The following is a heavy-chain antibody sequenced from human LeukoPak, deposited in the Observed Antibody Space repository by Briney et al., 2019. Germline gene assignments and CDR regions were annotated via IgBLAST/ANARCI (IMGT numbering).Heavy chain of an antibody. V-gene: IGHV4-59*01. D-gene: IGHD3-22*01. Sequence: SETLSLTCTVSGGSISSYYWSWIRQPPGKGLEWIGYIYYSGSTNYNPSLKSRVTISVGTSKNQFSLKLSSVTAADTAVYYCARDRYYDSSGYRAFDIWGQGTMVTVSS. CDR1: GGSISSYY. J-gene: IGHJ3*02. CDR3: ARDRYYDSSGYRAFDI. CDR2: IYYSGST.